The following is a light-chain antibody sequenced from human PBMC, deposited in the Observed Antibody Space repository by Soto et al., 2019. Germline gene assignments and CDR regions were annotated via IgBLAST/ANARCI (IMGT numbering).Light chain of an antibody. Sequence: DIQMTQSPSSLSASVGDRFTFTCRASQSISNWLAWYQQKPGKAPKLLIYKASTLESGVPSRFSGSGSGTEFTLTISSLQADDFAIYYCQQYNGYRLAFGGGTKVDI. CDR2: KAS. J-gene: IGKJ4*01. CDR3: QQYNGYRLA. CDR1: QSISNW. V-gene: IGKV1-5*03.